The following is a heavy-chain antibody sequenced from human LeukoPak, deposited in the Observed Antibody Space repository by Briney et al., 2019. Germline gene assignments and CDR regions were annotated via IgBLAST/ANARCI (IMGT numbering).Heavy chain of an antibody. CDR3: LTGYNHAVDWFDP. J-gene: IGHJ5*02. CDR2: IYSGGST. V-gene: IGHV3-66*01. CDR1: GLTVSSNY. Sequence: GGSLRLSCAASGLTVSSNYMSWVRQAPGKGLEWVSVIYSGGSTYYADSVKGRFTISRDNSKNTLYLQMNSLRAEDTAVYYCLTGYNHAVDWFDPWGQGALVTVSS. D-gene: IGHD3-9*01.